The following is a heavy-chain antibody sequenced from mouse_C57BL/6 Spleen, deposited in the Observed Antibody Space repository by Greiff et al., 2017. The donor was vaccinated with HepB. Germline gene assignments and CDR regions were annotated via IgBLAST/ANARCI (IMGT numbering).Heavy chain of an antibody. Sequence: QVQLQQPGAELVKPGASVKMSCKASGYTFTSYWITWVKQRPGQGLEWIGDIYPGSGSTNYNEKFKSKATLTVDTSSSTAYMQLSSLTSEDSAVYYCARRPPYYVSSYGYFDVWGTGTTVTVSS. CDR3: ARRPPYYVSSYGYFDV. CDR2: IYPGSGST. CDR1: GYTFTSYW. D-gene: IGHD1-1*01. V-gene: IGHV1-55*01. J-gene: IGHJ1*03.